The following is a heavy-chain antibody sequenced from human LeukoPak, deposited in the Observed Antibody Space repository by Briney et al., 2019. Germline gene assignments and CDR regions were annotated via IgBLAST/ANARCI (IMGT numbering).Heavy chain of an antibody. CDR3: ATEMATTEYYFDY. J-gene: IGHJ4*02. D-gene: IGHD5-24*01. Sequence: GGSLRLSCAASGFTFDDYAMHWVRQAPGKGLEWVSGISWSSGSIGYADSVKGRFTISRDNAKNSLYLQMNSLRAEDTAVYYCATEMATTEYYFDYWGQGTLVTVSS. CDR2: ISWSSGSI. CDR1: GFTFDDYA. V-gene: IGHV3-9*01.